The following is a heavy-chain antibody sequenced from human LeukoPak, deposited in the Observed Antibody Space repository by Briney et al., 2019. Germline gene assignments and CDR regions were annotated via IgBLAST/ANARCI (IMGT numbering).Heavy chain of an antibody. J-gene: IGHJ4*02. CDR2: IYGGVNT. V-gene: IGHV3-66*01. Sequence: GGSLRLSCAASGFTVSSNYMSWVRQAPGKGLEWVSVIYGGVNTVYADSVQGRFTISRDNSKNTLYLQMSSLRAEDAAVYYCAKSPKTGFLFDYWGKGTLVTVSS. CDR3: AKSPKTGFLFDY. CDR1: GFTVSSNY. D-gene: IGHD1-1*01.